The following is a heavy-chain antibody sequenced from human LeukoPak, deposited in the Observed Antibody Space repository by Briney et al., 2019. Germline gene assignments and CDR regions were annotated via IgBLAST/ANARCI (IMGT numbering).Heavy chain of an antibody. CDR2: IIPILGIA. CDR1: GGTFISYA. J-gene: IGHJ4*02. CDR3: AGAVKSRAEDSSGYYSAFDY. D-gene: IGHD3-22*01. Sequence: ASVKVSCKASGGTFISYAISWVRQAPGQGLEWMGRIIPILGIANYAQKFQGRVTITADKSTSTAYMELSSLRSEDTAVYYCAGAVKSRAEDSSGYYSAFDYWGQGTLVTVSS. V-gene: IGHV1-69*04.